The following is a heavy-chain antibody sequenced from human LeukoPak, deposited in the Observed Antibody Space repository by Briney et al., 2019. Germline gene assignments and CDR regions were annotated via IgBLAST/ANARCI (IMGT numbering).Heavy chain of an antibody. V-gene: IGHV3-64*01. CDR3: ARSYSSGWRYFDY. D-gene: IGHD6-19*01. CDR2: ISSNGGST. J-gene: IGHJ4*02. Sequence: GGSLRLSCAASGFTFSSYAMHWVRQAPGKGLEYVSAISSNGGSTYYANSVKGRFTISRDNSKNTLYLQMGSLRAEDMAVYYCARSYSSGWRYFDYWGQGTLFTVSS. CDR1: GFTFSSYA.